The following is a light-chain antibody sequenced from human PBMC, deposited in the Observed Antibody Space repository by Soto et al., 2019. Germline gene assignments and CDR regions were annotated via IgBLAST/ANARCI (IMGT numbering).Light chain of an antibody. CDR3: QQYGSSPLT. Sequence: EIVLTQSPGTLSLSPGKRATLSCRASQSVSSYYLAWYQQKPGQAPRLLIYGASTRATGIPDRFSGSGSGTDLTLTISRLEPEDFAVYYCQQYGSSPLTFGGGTKVEIK. CDR1: QSVSSYY. CDR2: GAS. V-gene: IGKV3-20*01. J-gene: IGKJ4*01.